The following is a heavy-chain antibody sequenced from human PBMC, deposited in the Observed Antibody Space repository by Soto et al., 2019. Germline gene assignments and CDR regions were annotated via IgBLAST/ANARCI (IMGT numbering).Heavy chain of an antibody. Sequence: TLSLTCTVSGCSISSYDYYWSWILQPPRNGQEWIRYIHASATTYYNPSLKSQVTISIDTSNSPSSLQRSSLTASDTAMYYCARAQSLAQTDGYISWGQGTLVTVSS. CDR2: IHASATT. CDR3: ARAQSLAQTDGYIS. CDR1: GCSISSYDYY. V-gene: IGHV4-30-4*01. J-gene: IGHJ5*02. D-gene: IGHD5-12*01.